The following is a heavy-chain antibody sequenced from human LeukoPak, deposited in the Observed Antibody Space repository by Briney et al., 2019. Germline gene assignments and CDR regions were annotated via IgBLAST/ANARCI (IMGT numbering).Heavy chain of an antibody. Sequence: PGGSLRLSCAAPGFTFSSYAMSWVRQAPGKGLEWVSAISGSGGSTYYADSVKGRFTISRDYSKNTLYLQMNSLRAEDTAVYYCAKNIQYTSSGVDYWGQGTLVTVSS. CDR2: ISGSGGST. CDR1: GFTFSSYA. D-gene: IGHD6-13*01. J-gene: IGHJ4*02. CDR3: AKNIQYTSSGVDY. V-gene: IGHV3-23*01.